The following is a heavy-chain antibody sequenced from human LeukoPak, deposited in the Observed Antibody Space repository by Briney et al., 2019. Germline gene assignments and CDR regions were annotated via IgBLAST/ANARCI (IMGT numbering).Heavy chain of an antibody. D-gene: IGHD1-1*01. V-gene: IGHV3-30*04. CDR1: GITFRSYA. J-gene: IGHJ3*02. CDR3: ARGIAMTTLNALDI. Sequence: GGSLRLSCAASGITFRSYAMHWVRQAPGKGLEWVAVISYDGSNENYADSVKGRFTISRDKSKNTLYLQMNSLRAEDTAMYYCARGIAMTTLNALDIWGQGTMVTVSS. CDR2: ISYDGSNE.